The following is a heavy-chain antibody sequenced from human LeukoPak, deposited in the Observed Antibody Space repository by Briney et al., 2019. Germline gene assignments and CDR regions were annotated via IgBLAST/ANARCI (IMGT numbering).Heavy chain of an antibody. CDR3: AKAEKQWLVQAVGYYFDY. D-gene: IGHD6-19*01. J-gene: IGHJ4*02. V-gene: IGHV3-23*01. Sequence: GGSLRLSCAASGFTFSSYAMSWVRQAPGKGLEWVSAISGSGGSTYYADSVKGRFTISRDNSKNTLYLQMNSLRAEDTAVYYCAKAEKQWLVQAVGYYFDYWGQGTLVTVSS. CDR2: ISGSGGST. CDR1: GFTFSSYA.